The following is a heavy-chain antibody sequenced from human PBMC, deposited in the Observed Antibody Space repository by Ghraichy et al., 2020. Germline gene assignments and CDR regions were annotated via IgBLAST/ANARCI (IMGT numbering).Heavy chain of an antibody. CDR2: MDSNSGDT. D-gene: IGHD4-11*01. CDR3: TRVFRATTADRGGEIEY. V-gene: IGHV1-8*01. CDR1: GYSFTSFD. Sequence: ASVKVSCKASGYSFTSFDIHWVRQASGQGLEWIGWMDSNSGDTGYAQKFQGRVAMTRDTSISTAYMELRSLRSEDTAMYYCTRVFRATTADRGGEIEYWGQGTPVTVSS. J-gene: IGHJ4*02.